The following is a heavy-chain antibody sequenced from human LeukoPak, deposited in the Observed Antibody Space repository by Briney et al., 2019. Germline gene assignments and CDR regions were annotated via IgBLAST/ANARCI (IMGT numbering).Heavy chain of an antibody. CDR1: GINFGGYA. D-gene: IGHD4-23*01. J-gene: IGHJ4*02. CDR2: IRSKLYGETT. V-gene: IGHV3-49*04. Sequence: TGRSLRLSCTASGINFGGYAMSWVRQAPGKGLEWVAFIRSKLYGETTEYAASVKGRFTVSRDDSKSIAYLQMNSLKAEDTGVYYCTSYGGRTFDYWGQGTLVTVSS. CDR3: TSYGGRTFDY.